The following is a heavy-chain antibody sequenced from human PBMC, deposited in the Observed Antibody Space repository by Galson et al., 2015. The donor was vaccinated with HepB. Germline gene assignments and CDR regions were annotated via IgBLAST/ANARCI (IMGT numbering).Heavy chain of an antibody. V-gene: IGHV5-51*01. CDR1: GYSFTSYW. Sequence: QSGAEVKKPGESLKISCKGSGYSFTSYWIGWVRQMPGKGLEWMGIIYPGDSDTRYSPSFQGQVTISADKSISTAYLQWSSLKASDTAMYYCARQGDCSTSSCFTGGFGWFDPWGQGTLVTVSS. J-gene: IGHJ5*02. CDR3: ARQGDCSTSSCFTGGFGWFDP. CDR2: IYPGDSDT. D-gene: IGHD2-2*02.